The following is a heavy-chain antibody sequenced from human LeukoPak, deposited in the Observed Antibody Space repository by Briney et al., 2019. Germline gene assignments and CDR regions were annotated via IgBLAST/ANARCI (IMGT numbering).Heavy chain of an antibody. D-gene: IGHD3-22*01. J-gene: IGHJ4*02. CDR2: ISWNSGSI. CDR3: AKDINYYDSSGSYFDY. Sequence: PGGSLRLSCAASGFTFDDYAMHWVRQAPGKGLEWVSGISWNSGSIGYADSVKGRFTISRDNAKNSLYLQMNSLRAEDMALYYCAKDINYYDSSGSYFDYWGQGTLVNVSS. CDR1: GFTFDDYA. V-gene: IGHV3-9*03.